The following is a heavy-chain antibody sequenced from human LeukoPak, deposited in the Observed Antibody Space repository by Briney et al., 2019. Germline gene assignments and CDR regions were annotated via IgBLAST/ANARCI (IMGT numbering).Heavy chain of an antibody. CDR2: FDPEDGET. CDR3: ATLPYYYGSGSYYTVNY. CDR1: GYTLTELS. V-gene: IGHV1-24*01. Sequence: GASVKVSCKVSGYTLTELSMHWVRQAPGKGLEWMGGFDPEDGETIYAQKFQGRVTMTEDTSTDTAYMELSSLRPEDTAVYYCATLPYYYGSGSYYTVNYWGQGTLVTVSS. J-gene: IGHJ4*02. D-gene: IGHD3-10*01.